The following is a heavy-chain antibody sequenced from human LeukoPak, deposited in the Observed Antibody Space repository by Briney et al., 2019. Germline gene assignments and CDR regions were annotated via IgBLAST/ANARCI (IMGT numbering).Heavy chain of an antibody. CDR1: GGSFGSDG. CDR3: ARDRSPTTAGTLDS. J-gene: IGHJ4*02. CDR2: IIVFFGTA. Sequence: ASVKVSCEASGGSFGSDGVAWVRQAPGQGLEWMGRIIVFFGTAKYAQKFQGRVTITADTSTNTAYMELSHLRFEDTAVYFCARDRSPTTAGTLDSWGQGTLVAVS. V-gene: IGHV1-69*06. D-gene: IGHD5-12*01.